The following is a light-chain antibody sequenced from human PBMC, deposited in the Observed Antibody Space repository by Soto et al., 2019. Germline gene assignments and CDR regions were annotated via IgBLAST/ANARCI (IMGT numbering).Light chain of an antibody. CDR2: NNN. CDR3: AAWDDSLNGYV. V-gene: IGLV1-44*01. J-gene: IGLJ1*01. Sequence: QSVLTQPPSASGTPGQRVTISCSGGSSNIGTNAVNWYQQLPGTAPKLLIYNNNPRPSGVPDRFSGSKSGTSASLAISGLQSEDEADYYCAAWDDSLNGYVFGTGTKVTV. CDR1: SSNIGTNA.